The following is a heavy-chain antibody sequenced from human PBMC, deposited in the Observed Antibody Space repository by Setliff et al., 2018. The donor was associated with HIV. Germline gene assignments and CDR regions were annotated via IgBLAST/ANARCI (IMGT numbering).Heavy chain of an antibody. J-gene: IGHJ4*02. Sequence: SETLSLTCAVSGSSIRGAYYWGWIRQPPGKGLEWIGSFYHGGSTLYNPSLRSRVTLSVDTSKNHFSLILTSVTAADTAVYYCVRRTDYYGSGSESSFDYWGQGTLVTVSS. D-gene: IGHD3-10*01. CDR2: FYHGGST. V-gene: IGHV4-38-2*01. CDR1: GSSIRGAYY. CDR3: VRRTDYYGSGSESSFDY.